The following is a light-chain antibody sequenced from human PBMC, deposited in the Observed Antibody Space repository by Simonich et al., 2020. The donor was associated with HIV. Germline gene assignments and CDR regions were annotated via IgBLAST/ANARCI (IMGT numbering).Light chain of an antibody. CDR2: GAS. Sequence: EIVMTQSPATLSVSPGERATLSCRASQSVSTNLARYQQKPGQAPRLLIYGASTRATGIPARFSGSGSGTGFTLTINSLQSEDFAVYYCQQSNNWPWTFGRGTKVEIK. CDR3: QQSNNWPWT. CDR1: QSVSTN. V-gene: IGKV3-15*01. J-gene: IGKJ1*01.